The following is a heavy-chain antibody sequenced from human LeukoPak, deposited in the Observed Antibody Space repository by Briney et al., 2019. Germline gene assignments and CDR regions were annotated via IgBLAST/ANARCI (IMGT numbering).Heavy chain of an antibody. J-gene: IGHJ4*02. D-gene: IGHD3-22*01. CDR2: IRGSPNGATT. CDR3: TRNYNTQDFDY. CDR1: GFTFSVFA. Sequence: RSLRLPCTTSGFTFSVFAINWVRQAPGKGLEWVGLIRGSPNGATTEYAASVKGRFTISRDDSKNIAYLQMNSLKSEDTAVYYCTRNYNTQDFDYWGQGILVTVSS. V-gene: IGHV3-49*04.